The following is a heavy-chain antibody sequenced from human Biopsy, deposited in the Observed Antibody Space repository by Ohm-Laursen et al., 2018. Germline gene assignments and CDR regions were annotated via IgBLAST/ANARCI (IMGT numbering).Heavy chain of an antibody. CDR1: GYAVTEFS. CDR2: FAPENGKT. CDR3: AADINVWNVNY. Sequence: ASVKVSCKVSGYAVTEFSMHWVRQAPGQGLEWLGGFAPENGKTIYAQKFQGRVTMTVDASTDTAYMELSSLRSEDTAVYYCAADINVWNVNYWGQGTQVTVSS. D-gene: IGHD1-1*01. V-gene: IGHV1-24*01. J-gene: IGHJ4*02.